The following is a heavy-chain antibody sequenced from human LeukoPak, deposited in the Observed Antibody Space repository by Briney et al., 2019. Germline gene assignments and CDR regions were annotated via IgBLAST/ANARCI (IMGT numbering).Heavy chain of an antibody. J-gene: IGHJ5*02. CDR3: ARLLGVSAFDP. V-gene: IGHV3-21*01. Sequence: GGSLRLSCAASGFTFYSYSMIWLRQAPGQGREGVSTLSFSSSYIYYAGSVKGRFTISRDNAKNSLYLQMNSLRAEDTAVYYCARLLGVSAFDPWGQGTLVTVSS. CDR2: LSFSSSYI. D-gene: IGHD3-10*01. CDR1: GFTFYSYS.